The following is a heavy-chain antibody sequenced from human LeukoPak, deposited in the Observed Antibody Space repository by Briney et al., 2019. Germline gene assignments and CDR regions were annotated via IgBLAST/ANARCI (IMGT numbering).Heavy chain of an antibody. CDR2: INQDGTEK. CDR3: ARGGYDILTGYYTDFDY. Sequence: PGGSLRLSCAASGFTFSSYWMSWVRQAPGEGLEWVTKINQDGTEKAYVDSVRGRFTISRDNAKNSLYVQMNSLRAEDTALYYCARGGYDILTGYYTDFDYWGQGTLATVSS. CDR1: GFTFSSYW. D-gene: IGHD3-9*01. J-gene: IGHJ4*02. V-gene: IGHV3-7*03.